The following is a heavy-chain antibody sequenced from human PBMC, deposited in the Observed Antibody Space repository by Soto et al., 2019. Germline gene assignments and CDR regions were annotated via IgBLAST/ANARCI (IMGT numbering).Heavy chain of an antibody. J-gene: IGHJ6*03. V-gene: IGHV4-39*07. Sequence: SETLSLTCTVSGGSISGSNYYWAWVRRPPGKGPEWIGSIYYSGSTNYNPSLKSRVTISVDTSKNQFSLKLSSVTAADTAVYYCARGGHDNTYYYYMDVWGKGTTVTVSS. CDR1: GGSISGSNYY. CDR3: ARGGHDNTYYYYMDV. CDR2: IYYSGST. D-gene: IGHD1-1*01.